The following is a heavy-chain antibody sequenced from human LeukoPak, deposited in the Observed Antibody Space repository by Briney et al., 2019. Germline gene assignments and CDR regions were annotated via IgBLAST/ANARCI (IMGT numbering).Heavy chain of an antibody. Sequence: SETLSLTCTVSGGSISSSSYYWGWIRQPPGKGLEWIGSIYYSGSTYYNPSLKSRVTISVDTSKNLFSLKLSSVTAADTAVYYCARHYYDSSKGGDFDYWGQGTLVTVSS. J-gene: IGHJ4*02. CDR2: IYYSGST. CDR1: GGSISSSSYY. D-gene: IGHD3-22*01. CDR3: ARHYYDSSKGGDFDY. V-gene: IGHV4-39*01.